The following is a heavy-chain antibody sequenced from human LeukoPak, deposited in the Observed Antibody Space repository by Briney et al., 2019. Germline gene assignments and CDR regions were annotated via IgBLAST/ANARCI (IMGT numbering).Heavy chain of an antibody. J-gene: IGHJ6*02. Sequence: SVKVSCKASGGTFSSYTICWVRQAPGQGLEWMGRIIPILGIANYAQKFQGRVTITADKSTSTAYMELSSLRSEDTAVYYCASSKVRGVYYYYGMDVWGQGTTVTVSS. V-gene: IGHV1-69*02. CDR1: GGTFSSYT. CDR3: ASSKVRGVYYYYGMDV. D-gene: IGHD3-10*01. CDR2: IIPILGIA.